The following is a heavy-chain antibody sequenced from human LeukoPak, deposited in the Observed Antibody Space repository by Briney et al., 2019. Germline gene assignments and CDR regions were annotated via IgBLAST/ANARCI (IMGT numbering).Heavy chain of an antibody. V-gene: IGHV4-59*01. CDR1: GGSISSYY. D-gene: IGHD6-13*01. CDR2: IYYSGST. Sequence: SETLSLTCTVSGGSISSYYWSWIRQPPGKGLEWIGYIYYSGSTNYNPSLKSRVTISVETSKNQFSLKLSSVTAADTAVYYCARFPAAGTYYFDYWGQGTLVTVSS. J-gene: IGHJ4*02. CDR3: ARFPAAGTYYFDY.